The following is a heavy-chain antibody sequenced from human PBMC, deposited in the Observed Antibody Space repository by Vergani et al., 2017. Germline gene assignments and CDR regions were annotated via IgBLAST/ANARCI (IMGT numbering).Heavy chain of an antibody. CDR3: VRTVALWFGETKDGGWFDP. J-gene: IGHJ5*02. D-gene: IGHD3-10*01. V-gene: IGHV4-38-2*01. CDR2: IYHTGSA. Sequence: QVQLLESGPGLLKPSETLSLTCSVPGYSITSGYYWGRIRQPPGRGLEWIGSIYHTGSAYYNPPLKSRVTVSVDTSMNQVSLKLNSVTAADTAVYYCVRTVALWFGETKDGGWFDPWGQGTLVTVTS. CDR1: GYSITSGYY.